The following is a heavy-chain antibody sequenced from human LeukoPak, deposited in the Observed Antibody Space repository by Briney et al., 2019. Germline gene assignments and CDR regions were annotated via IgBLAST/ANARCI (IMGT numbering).Heavy chain of an antibody. Sequence: SETLSLTCAVYGGSFSGYYWSWIRQHPGKGLEWIGYIYYSGSTYYNPSLKSRVTISVDTSKNQFSLKLSSVTAADTAVYYCAREYSYGYLGFDYWGQGTLVTVSS. V-gene: IGHV4-31*11. CDR3: AREYSYGYLGFDY. J-gene: IGHJ4*02. CDR2: IYYSGST. CDR1: GGSFSGYY. D-gene: IGHD5-18*01.